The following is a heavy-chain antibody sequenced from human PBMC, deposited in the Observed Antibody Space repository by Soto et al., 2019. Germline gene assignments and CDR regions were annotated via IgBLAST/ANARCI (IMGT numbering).Heavy chain of an antibody. CDR1: GFTFSSFA. Sequence: PGGSLRLSCAASGFTFSSFAMHWVRQAPGKGLEWVSAISYDGSHKYYADSVKGRFTISRDNSKNTLYLQMNSLRPEDRAVYYCARDRRQQLVPLDYWGQGTLVTVS. CDR2: ISYDGSHK. V-gene: IGHV3-30-3*01. J-gene: IGHJ4*02. D-gene: IGHD6-13*01. CDR3: ARDRRQQLVPLDY.